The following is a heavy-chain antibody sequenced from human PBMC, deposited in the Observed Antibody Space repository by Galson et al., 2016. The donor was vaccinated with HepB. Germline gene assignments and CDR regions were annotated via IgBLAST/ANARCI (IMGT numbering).Heavy chain of an antibody. J-gene: IGHJ4*02. CDR3: ACANYDILTGSPSYFDY. CDR1: GYSFTNYW. CDR2: IYPGDSQT. Sequence: QSGAEVKKPGESLKISCKGSGYSFTNYWIGWVRQMPGKGLEWMGIIYPGDSQTRYSPSFEGQVSISADKSISTAYLQWSSLKASDTAMYYCACANYDILTGSPSYFDYWGQGTVVTVSS. D-gene: IGHD3-9*01. V-gene: IGHV5-51*03.